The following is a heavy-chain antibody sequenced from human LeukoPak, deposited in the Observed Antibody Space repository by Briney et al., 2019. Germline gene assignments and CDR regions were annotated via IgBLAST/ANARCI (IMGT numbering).Heavy chain of an antibody. Sequence: PGGSLRLSCAASGFTFSSYSMNWVRQAPGKGLEWVSAISGSGGSTYYADSVKGRFTISRDNSKNTLYLQMNSLRAEDTAVYYCAKDGLALYSSSWLDYWGQGTLVTVSS. J-gene: IGHJ4*02. V-gene: IGHV3-23*01. CDR3: AKDGLALYSSSWLDY. D-gene: IGHD6-13*01. CDR1: GFTFSSYS. CDR2: ISGSGGST.